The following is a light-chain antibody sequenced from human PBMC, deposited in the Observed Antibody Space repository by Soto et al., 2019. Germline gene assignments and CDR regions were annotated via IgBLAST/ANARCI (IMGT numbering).Light chain of an antibody. CDR1: QAVPNN. CDR2: EES. CDR3: QQVKTYPRT. V-gene: IGKV1-9*01. Sequence: DIPLTQSPSFLSASVGDRVTITCRPSQAVPNNMAWYQQKPGKPHKLLIYEESTLHSGVPSRFSGRKSGTQFTLTIDSLQPEDFATYYCQQVKTYPRTFGGGTKVEIK. J-gene: IGKJ4*01.